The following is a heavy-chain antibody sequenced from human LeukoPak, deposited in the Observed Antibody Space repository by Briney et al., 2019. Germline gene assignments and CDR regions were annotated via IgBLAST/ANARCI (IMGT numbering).Heavy chain of an antibody. Sequence: SVTVSFTASGGTFTSYAISWVRQAPGQGLEWMGGIIPIFGTANYAQKFQGRVTITADESTSTAYMELSSVRSVEMVVYYCARGFRYCTKGVCYTDSPWFEPLGQGTLVTVAS. J-gene: IGHJ5*02. D-gene: IGHD2-8*01. V-gene: IGHV1-69*13. CDR1: GGTFTSYA. CDR2: IIPIFGTA. CDR3: ARGFRYCTKGVCYTDSPWFEP.